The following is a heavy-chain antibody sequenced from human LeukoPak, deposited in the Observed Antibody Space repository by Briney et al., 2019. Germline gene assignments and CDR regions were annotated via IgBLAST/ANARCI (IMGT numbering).Heavy chain of an antibody. CDR3: AKDNDLWNSHHRGRGLDY. V-gene: IGHV3-33*06. CDR2: IWYDGSNK. D-gene: IGHD3-3*01. Sequence: GGSLRLSCAASGYNFNDYAMHWVRQAPDKGLEWVAAIWYDGSNKYYADSVKGRFTISRYNSKSTLYLQMDSLRAEDTAVYYCAKDNDLWNSHHRGRGLDYWGQGTLVTVSS. CDR1: GYNFNDYA. J-gene: IGHJ4*02.